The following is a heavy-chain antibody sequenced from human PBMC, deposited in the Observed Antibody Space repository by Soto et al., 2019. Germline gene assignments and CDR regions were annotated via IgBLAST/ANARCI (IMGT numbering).Heavy chain of an antibody. D-gene: IGHD1-1*01. CDR1: GGSVNSGGYH. CDR2: IYYSGST. V-gene: IGHV4-31*03. Sequence: PSETVSLTCTVSGGSVNSGGYHWSWIRQHPEKGLEWIGDIYYSGSTYYNPSLKSRVTISIDTSTNHFSLHLSALTAADTAVYYCARAPIPNWNYYGMDVWGQGTTVTVSS. J-gene: IGHJ6*02. CDR3: ARAPIPNWNYYGMDV.